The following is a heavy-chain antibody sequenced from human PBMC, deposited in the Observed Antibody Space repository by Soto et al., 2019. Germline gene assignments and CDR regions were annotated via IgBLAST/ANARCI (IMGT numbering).Heavy chain of an antibody. CDR3: ARMETFGSLNWFDP. CDR2: MNPGSGDT. D-gene: IGHD3-16*01. Sequence: ASVKVSCKASGYSFTNNDVSWVRQATGQGLEWMGWMNPGSGDTGYAQKFQGRVTMTRDISIATAYMEPSNLRSDDTATYYCARMETFGSLNWFDPWGQGTLVTVSS. V-gene: IGHV1-8*01. CDR1: GYSFTNND. J-gene: IGHJ5*02.